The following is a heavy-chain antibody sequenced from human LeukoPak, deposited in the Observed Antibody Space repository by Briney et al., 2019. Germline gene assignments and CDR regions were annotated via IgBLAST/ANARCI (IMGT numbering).Heavy chain of an antibody. CDR2: IWHDGSNK. V-gene: IGHV3-33*01. D-gene: IGHD3-16*02. J-gene: IGHJ4*02. CDR3: ARGRPNYDYVWGSYPTAYYFDY. CDR1: GFTFGRCG. Sequence: PGRSLRLSCAASGFTFGRCGMHWVRQAPGKGLEWVAIIWHDGSNKYYADSVKGRFTISRDNSKNTLYLQMNSLRAEDTAVYYCARGRPNYDYVWGSYPTAYYFDYWGQGTLVTVSS.